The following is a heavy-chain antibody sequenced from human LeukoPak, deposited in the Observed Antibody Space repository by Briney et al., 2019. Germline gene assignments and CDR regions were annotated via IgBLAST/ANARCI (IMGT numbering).Heavy chain of an antibody. J-gene: IGHJ5*02. CDR3: ARDLITIRGFGP. D-gene: IGHD3-9*01. CDR2: IYHSGST. V-gene: IGHV4-30-2*01. CDR1: GGSINSSGYS. Sequence: PSETLSLTCAVSGGSINSSGYSWSWIRQPPGKGLEWIGNIYHSGSTYYNPSLKSRVTISLDRSKNQFSLKLSSVTAADTAVYYCARDLITIRGFGPWGQGTLVTVSS.